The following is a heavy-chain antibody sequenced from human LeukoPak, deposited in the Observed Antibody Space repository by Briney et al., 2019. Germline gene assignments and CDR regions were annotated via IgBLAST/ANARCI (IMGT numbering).Heavy chain of an antibody. CDR2: IYNSGST. J-gene: IGHJ5*02. V-gene: IGHV4-59*01. CDR3: ARYGCSSTSCYGWFDP. D-gene: IGHD2-2*01. Sequence: PSETLSLTCTVAGGSISSYYWSWVRHPPGKGLEWLGYIYNSGSTNYNPSLKSRVTISVDTSKNQFSLKLSSVTAADTAVYYCARYGCSSTSCYGWFDPWGQGTLVTVSS. CDR1: GGSISSYY.